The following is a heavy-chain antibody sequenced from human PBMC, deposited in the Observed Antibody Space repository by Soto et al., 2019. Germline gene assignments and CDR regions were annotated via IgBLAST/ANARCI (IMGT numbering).Heavy chain of an antibody. CDR2: ISGGGGST. V-gene: IGHV3-23*01. Sequence: GGSLRLSCAASGFTFSSHAMSWVRQAPGKGLEWVSAISGGGGSTYYADSVKGRFTISRDNSKNALHLQMNSLRAEDTAIYYCAKDPDYQLRLSYWYFDLWGRGTLVTVSS. CDR3: AKDPDYQLRLSYWYFDL. J-gene: IGHJ2*01. CDR1: GFTFSSHA. D-gene: IGHD2-2*01.